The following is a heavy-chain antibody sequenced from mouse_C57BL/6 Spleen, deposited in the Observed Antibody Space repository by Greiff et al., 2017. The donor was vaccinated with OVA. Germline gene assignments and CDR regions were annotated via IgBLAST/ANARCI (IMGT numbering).Heavy chain of an antibody. CDR3: ARVDYYGSPYAMDY. Sequence: EVQLQQSGPELVKPGASVKISCKASGYTFTDYYMNWVKQSHGKSLEWIGDINPNNGGTSYNQKFKGKATLTVDKSSSTAYMELRSLTSEDSAVYYCARVDYYGSPYAMDYWGQGTSVTVSS. V-gene: IGHV1-26*01. CDR2: INPNNGGT. D-gene: IGHD1-1*01. J-gene: IGHJ4*01. CDR1: GYTFTDYY.